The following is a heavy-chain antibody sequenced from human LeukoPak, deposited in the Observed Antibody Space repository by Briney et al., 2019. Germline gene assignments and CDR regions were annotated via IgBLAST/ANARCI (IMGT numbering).Heavy chain of an antibody. CDR3: ARGVLTRSFGELKGSWFDP. V-gene: IGHV3-30-3*01. CDR1: GFTFSSYA. D-gene: IGHD3-10*01. J-gene: IGHJ5*02. Sequence: GGSLRLSCAASGFTFSSYAMHWVRQAPGKGLEWVAVISYDGSNKYYADSVKGRFTISRDNSKNTLYLQMNSLRAEDTAVYYCARGVLTRSFGELKGSWFDPWGQGTLVTVSS. CDR2: ISYDGSNK.